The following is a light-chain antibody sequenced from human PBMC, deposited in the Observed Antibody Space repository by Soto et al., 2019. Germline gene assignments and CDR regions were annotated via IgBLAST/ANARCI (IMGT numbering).Light chain of an antibody. CDR2: DAS. V-gene: IGKV1-5*01. J-gene: IGKJ1*01. Sequence: DIQMTQSPSTLSASVGDRVTITCRASQSISSWLAWYRQKPGKAPKLLIYDASSLESGVPSRFSGSGSGTEFTLTISSLQPDDFATYYCQQYPRTFGQGTKVEIK. CDR1: QSISSW. CDR3: QQYPRT.